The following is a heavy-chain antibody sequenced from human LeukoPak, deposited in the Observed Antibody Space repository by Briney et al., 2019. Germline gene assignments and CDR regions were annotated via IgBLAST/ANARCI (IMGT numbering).Heavy chain of an antibody. CDR1: GFTFSSYD. CDR2: ISYDGSNK. V-gene: IGHV3-30*18. D-gene: IGHD6-19*01. Sequence: GRSLRLSCAASGFTFSSYDMHWVRQAPGKGLEWVAVISYDGSNKYYADSVKGRFTISRDNSKNTLYLQMNSLRAEDTAVYYCAKVAVAVAGDYWGQGTLVTVSS. J-gene: IGHJ4*02. CDR3: AKVAVAVAGDY.